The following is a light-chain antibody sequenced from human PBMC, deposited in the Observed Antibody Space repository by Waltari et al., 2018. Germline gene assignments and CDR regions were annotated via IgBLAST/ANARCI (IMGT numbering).Light chain of an antibody. J-gene: IGKJ4*01. V-gene: IGKV3-11*01. CDR2: DAS. Sequence: EIVLTQSPVTLAMSQGERATLSCRASQRIGTYLAWYQHKPGQAPRLLIYDASNRATGIPDRFSGSGSGTDFTLTINSLEPEDFTVYYCQQRSDWPFLTFGGGTKVEIK. CDR1: QRIGTY. CDR3: QQRSDWPFLT.